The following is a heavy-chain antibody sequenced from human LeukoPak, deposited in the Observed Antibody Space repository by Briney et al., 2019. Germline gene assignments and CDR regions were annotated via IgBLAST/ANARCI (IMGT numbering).Heavy chain of an antibody. CDR3: ARDRVAGIGESTEFDP. CDR2: IKQDGSEK. CDR1: GFTFSSYW. J-gene: IGHJ5*02. D-gene: IGHD3-10*01. V-gene: IGHV3-7*03. Sequence: GGSLRLSCAASGFTFSSYWMSWVRQAPGKGLEWVANIKQDGSEKYYVDSVKGRFTISRDNAKNSLYLQMNSLRAEDTAVYYCARDRVAGIGESTEFDPWGQGTLVTVSS.